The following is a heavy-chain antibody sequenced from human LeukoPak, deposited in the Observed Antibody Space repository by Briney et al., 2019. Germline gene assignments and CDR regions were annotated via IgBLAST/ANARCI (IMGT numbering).Heavy chain of an antibody. CDR2: ISYDGSNK. CDR1: GFTFSSYA. J-gene: IGHJ4*02. Sequence: GGSLRLSCAASGFTFSSYAMHWVRQAPGKGLEWVAVISYDGSNKYYADSVKGRFTISRDNSKNTLYLQMNSLRADDSALYYCAMGRYCTNGVCYPRAFDYWGQGTLVTVSS. CDR3: AMGRYCTNGVCYPRAFDY. V-gene: IGHV3-30*04. D-gene: IGHD2-8*01.